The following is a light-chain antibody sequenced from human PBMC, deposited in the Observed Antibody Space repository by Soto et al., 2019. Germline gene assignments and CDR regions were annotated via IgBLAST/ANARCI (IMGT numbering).Light chain of an antibody. CDR2: TGS. Sequence: IQLTQAPSSLSEPLVEGVTVTCWASQGISSYLAWYQQKPGKAPNLLIYTGSSLQSGVPSRFSGSGSGTDFTLTINSLQPEDFATYYCQQAASFPITFGQGTQLEIK. J-gene: IGKJ5*01. CDR1: QGISSY. V-gene: IGKV1-12*01. CDR3: QQAASFPIT.